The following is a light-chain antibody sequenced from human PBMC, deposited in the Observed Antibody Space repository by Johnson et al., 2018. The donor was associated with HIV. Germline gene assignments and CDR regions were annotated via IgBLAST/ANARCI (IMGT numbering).Light chain of an antibody. CDR1: SSNIGKNH. V-gene: IGLV1-51*02. CDR2: EDD. CDR3: GTWDSSLTSYV. J-gene: IGLJ1*01. Sequence: QAVLTQPPSVSAAPGQKVTISCSGSSSNIGKNHVSWYQQFPGTAPKLLVYEDDKRPSGIPGRFSGSKSGPSATLGITGLQTGDEADYCCGTWDSSLTSYVFGAGTKVTV.